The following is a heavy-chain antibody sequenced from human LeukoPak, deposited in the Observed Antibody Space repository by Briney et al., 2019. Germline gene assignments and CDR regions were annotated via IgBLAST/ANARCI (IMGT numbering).Heavy chain of an antibody. V-gene: IGHV3-23*01. CDR1: GFTLSSYA. J-gene: IGHJ4*02. D-gene: IGHD2-2*01. CDR3: ARAGGSIKPFDY. Sequence: GGSLRLSCVASGFTLSSYAMSWVRQAPGKGLKGVSAVYASGGRTQYAHSVKGRFTISRDNSKNTLYLQMNSLRAEDTGVYYCARAGGSIKPFDYWGQGTLVTVSS. CDR2: VYASGGRT.